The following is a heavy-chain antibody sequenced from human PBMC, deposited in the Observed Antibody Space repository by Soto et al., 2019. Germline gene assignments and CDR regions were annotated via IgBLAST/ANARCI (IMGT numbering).Heavy chain of an antibody. D-gene: IGHD5-12*01. V-gene: IGHV1-8*01. Sequence: ASVKVSCKASGYTFTSYDINWVRQATGQGLEWMGWMNPNSGNTGYAQKFQGRVTMTRNTSISTAYMELSSLRSEDTAVYYCAAPIVATIGVRGYSYGMDVWGQGTTVTVSS. CDR2: MNPNSGNT. CDR1: GYTFTSYD. CDR3: AAPIVATIGVRGYSYGMDV. J-gene: IGHJ6*02.